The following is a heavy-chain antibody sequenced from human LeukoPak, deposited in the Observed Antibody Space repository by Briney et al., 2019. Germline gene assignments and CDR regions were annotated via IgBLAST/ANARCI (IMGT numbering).Heavy chain of an antibody. CDR1: GFTFSSYE. CDR3: ARGNSYDSSGYPEYFQN. Sequence: PGGSLRLSCAASGFTFSSYEMNWVRQAPGKGLEWVSVIYSGGSTSYADSVKGRFTISRDNSRNTVSLQMNTLRAEDTAVYYCARGNSYDSSGYPEYFQNWGQGTLVTVSS. V-gene: IGHV3-66*01. J-gene: IGHJ1*01. D-gene: IGHD3-22*01. CDR2: IYSGGST.